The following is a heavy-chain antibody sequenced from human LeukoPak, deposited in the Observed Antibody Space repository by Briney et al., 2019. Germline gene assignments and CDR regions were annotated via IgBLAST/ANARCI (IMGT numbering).Heavy chain of an antibody. CDR2: ISHTGSTI. D-gene: IGHD6-19*01. J-gene: IGHJ6*03. Sequence: GGSLRLSCAASGFTFSDYYMSWIRQAPGKGLEWVSYISHTGSTIYYADSVKGRFTISRDNAKNSLYLQMNSLRAEDTAVYYCARVAAGTFNYYYYMDVWGKGTTVTVSS. V-gene: IGHV3-11*01. CDR3: ARVAAGTFNYYYYMDV. CDR1: GFTFSDYY.